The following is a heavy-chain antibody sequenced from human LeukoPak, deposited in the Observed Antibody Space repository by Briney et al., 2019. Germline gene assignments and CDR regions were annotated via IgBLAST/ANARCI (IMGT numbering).Heavy chain of an antibody. CDR2: ISGSGGST. Sequence: GGSLRPSCAASGFTFSSYAMSWVRQAPGKGLEWVSAISGSGGSTYYADSVKGRFTISRANSKNTPYLQMNSLRAEDTAVYYCAKLTTVSAIDYWGQGTLVTVSS. J-gene: IGHJ4*02. CDR1: GFTFSSYA. D-gene: IGHD4-17*01. V-gene: IGHV3-23*01. CDR3: AKLTTVSAIDY.